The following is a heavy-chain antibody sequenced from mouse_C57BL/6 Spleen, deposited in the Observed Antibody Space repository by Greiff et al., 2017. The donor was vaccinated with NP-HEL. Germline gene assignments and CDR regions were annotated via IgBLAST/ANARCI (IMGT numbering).Heavy chain of an antibody. J-gene: IGHJ3*01. CDR3: ARPLYYGNYGFAY. CDR2: ISSGSSTI. Sequence: DVHLVESGGGLVKPGGSLKLSCAASGFTFSDYGMHWVRQAPEKGLEWVAYISSGSSTIYYADTVKGRFTISRDNAKNTLFLQMTSLRSEDTAMYYCARPLYYGNYGFAYWGQGTLVTVSA. CDR1: GFTFSDYG. D-gene: IGHD2-1*01. V-gene: IGHV5-17*01.